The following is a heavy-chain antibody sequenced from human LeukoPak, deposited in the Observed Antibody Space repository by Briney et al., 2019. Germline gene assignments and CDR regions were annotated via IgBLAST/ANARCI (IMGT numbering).Heavy chain of an antibody. CDR3: GRPTKYWLVRGNGVDV. CDR1: GFSFSSYA. V-gene: IGHV3-23*01. CDR2: IDAGGGDT. J-gene: IGHJ6*02. D-gene: IGHD6-19*01. Sequence: GASLRLSCAASGFSFSSYAMTWVRHAPGKGLEWVSSIDAGGGDTYHSDSVKGRFTISRDNSMNTLYLQMNSLRADDTAVYYCGRPTKYWLVRGNGVDVWDHGTTVTVSS.